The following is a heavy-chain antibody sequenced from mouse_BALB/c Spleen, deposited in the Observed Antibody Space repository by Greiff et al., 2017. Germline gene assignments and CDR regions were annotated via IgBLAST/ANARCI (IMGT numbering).Heavy chain of an antibody. J-gene: IGHJ3*01. CDR1: GYTFTSYT. CDR3: ARFGPWFAY. V-gene: IGHV1-4*02. CDR2: INPSSGYT. Sequence: QVQLKESAAELARPGASVKMSCKASGYTFTSYTMHWVKQRPGQGLEWIGYINPSSGYTEYNQKFKDKTTLTADKSSSTAYMQLSSLTSEDSAVYYCARFGPWFAYWGQGTLVTVSA.